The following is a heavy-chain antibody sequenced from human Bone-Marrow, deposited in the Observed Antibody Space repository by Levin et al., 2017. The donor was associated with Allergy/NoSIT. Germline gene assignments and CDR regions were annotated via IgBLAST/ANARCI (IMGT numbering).Heavy chain of an antibody. J-gene: IGHJ4*02. CDR1: GYTFTTYD. D-gene: IGHD6-13*01. CDR3: ARTRGWQLVQFDD. V-gene: IGHV1-8*01. Sequence: PGESLKISCKASGYTFTTYDISWVRQASGQGLEWVGWMNPHSGNTGSAQKFQGRVTMTRDTSISTAYMELTSLRSEDTAVYYCARTRGWQLVQFDDWGQGTLVNVSS. CDR2: MNPHSGNT.